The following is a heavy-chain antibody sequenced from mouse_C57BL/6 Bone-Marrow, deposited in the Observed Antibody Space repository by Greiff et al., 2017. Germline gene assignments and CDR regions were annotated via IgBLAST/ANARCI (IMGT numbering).Heavy chain of an antibody. D-gene: IGHD3-3*01. V-gene: IGHV1-54*01. CDR3: ATGTARAWFAY. CDR2: INPGSGGT. Sequence: QVQLQQSGAELVRPGTSVKVSCKASGYAFTNYLIEWVKQRPGQGLAWIGVINPGSGGTNYNEKFKGKATLTADKSSSTAYMQLSSLTSEDSAVYFCATGTARAWFAYWGRGTRVTVSA. CDR1: GYAFTNYL. J-gene: IGHJ3*01.